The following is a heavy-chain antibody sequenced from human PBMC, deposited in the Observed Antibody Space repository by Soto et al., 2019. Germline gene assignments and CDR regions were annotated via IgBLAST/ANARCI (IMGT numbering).Heavy chain of an antibody. Sequence: QVQLQESGPGLVKPSETLSLTCAVSGDSVSNDNYYWSWIRQPPGKGLEWIGYIYYSGTTNYNSYRKSRLSLSVDMSKNQFSLKLASVTDADTAVYLWASSQRGRTAFTFDYWGQGALVTGSS. D-gene: IGHD3-16*01. CDR3: ASSQRGRTAFTFDY. J-gene: IGHJ4*02. CDR2: IYYSGTT. V-gene: IGHV4-61*01. CDR1: GDSVSNDNYY.